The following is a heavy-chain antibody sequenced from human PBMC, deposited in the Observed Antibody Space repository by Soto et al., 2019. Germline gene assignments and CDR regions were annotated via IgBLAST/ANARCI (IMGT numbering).Heavy chain of an antibody. D-gene: IGHD5-12*01. Sequence: SVKVSCKASGGTFSSYAISWVRQAPGQGLGWMGGIIPIFGTANYAQKFQGRVTITADESTSTAYMELSSLRSEDTAVYYCARREMAKITSQPFDYWGQGTLVTVSS. J-gene: IGHJ4*02. CDR2: IIPIFGTA. CDR3: ARREMAKITSQPFDY. CDR1: GGTFSSYA. V-gene: IGHV1-69*13.